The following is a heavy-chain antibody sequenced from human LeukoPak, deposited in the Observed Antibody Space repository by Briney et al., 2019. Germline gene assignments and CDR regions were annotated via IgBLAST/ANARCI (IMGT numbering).Heavy chain of an antibody. D-gene: IGHD3-3*01. V-gene: IGHV1-8*01. J-gene: IGHJ3*02. Sequence: ASVKVSCKASGYTFTSYDINWVRQATGQGLEWMGWMNPNSGNTGYAQKFQGRVTMTRNTFISTAYMELSSLRSEDTAVYYCAREAAPYYDFWSGYPYAFDIWGQGTMVTVSS. CDR3: AREAAPYYDFWSGYPYAFDI. CDR1: GYTFTSYD. CDR2: MNPNSGNT.